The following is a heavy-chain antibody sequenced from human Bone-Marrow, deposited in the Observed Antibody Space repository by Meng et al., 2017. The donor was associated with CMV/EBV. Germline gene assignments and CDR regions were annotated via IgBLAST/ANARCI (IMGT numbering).Heavy chain of an antibody. CDR2: MNPNSGNT. J-gene: IGHJ4*02. CDR3: ARGFGYSSSSDY. V-gene: IGHV1-8*03. Sequence: ASVKVSCKASGGTFSSYAISWVRQATGQGLEWMGWMNPNSGNTGYAQKFQGRVTITRNTSISTAYMELSSLRSEDTAVYYCARGFGYSSSSDYWGQGTLVTVSS. CDR1: GGTFSSYA. D-gene: IGHD6-13*01.